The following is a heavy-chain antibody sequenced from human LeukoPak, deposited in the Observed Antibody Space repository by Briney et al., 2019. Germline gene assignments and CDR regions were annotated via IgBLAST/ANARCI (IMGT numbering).Heavy chain of an antibody. V-gene: IGHV4-30-2*01. CDR1: GGSISSGGYS. CDR2: IYHSGTT. D-gene: IGHD5-12*01. Sequence: SETLSPTCAVSGGSISSGGYSWGWIRQPPGKGLEWIGYIYHSGTTYYNPSLKSRVTISLDRSKNQFSLRLSSVTAADTSVYYCARYSMATYIDYWGQGTLVTVSS. CDR3: ARYSMATYIDY. J-gene: IGHJ4*02.